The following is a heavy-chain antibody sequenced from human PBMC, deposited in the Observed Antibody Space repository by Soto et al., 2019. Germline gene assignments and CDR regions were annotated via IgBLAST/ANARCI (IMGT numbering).Heavy chain of an antibody. V-gene: IGHV1-46*01. CDR3: ARGPLSYYYYYGMDV. CDR1: GYTFTSYY. CDR2: INPSGGST. J-gene: IGHJ6*02. Sequence: ASVKVSCKASGYTFTSYYMHWVRLAPGQGLEWMGIINPSGGSTSYAQKFQGRITMTRDTSTSTVYMELSSLRSEDTAVYYCARGPLSYYYYYGMDVWGQGTTVTVSS.